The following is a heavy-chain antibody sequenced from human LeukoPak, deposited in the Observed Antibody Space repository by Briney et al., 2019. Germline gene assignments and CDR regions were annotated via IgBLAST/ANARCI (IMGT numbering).Heavy chain of an antibody. D-gene: IGHD3-3*01. J-gene: IGHJ6*02. CDR1: GGSISSSSYY. CDR3: ARDFASYYYGMDV. CDR2: IYYSGST. Sequence: SETLSLTCTVSGGSISSSSYYWGWIRQPPGKGLEWIGSIYYSGSTYYNPSLKSRVTISVDTSKNQFSLKLSSVTAADTAVYYCARDFASYYYGMDVWGQGTTVTVSS. V-gene: IGHV4-39*02.